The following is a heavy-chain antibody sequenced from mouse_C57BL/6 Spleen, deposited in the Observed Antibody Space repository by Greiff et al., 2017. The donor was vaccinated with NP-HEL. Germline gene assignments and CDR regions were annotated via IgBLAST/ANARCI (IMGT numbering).Heavy chain of an antibody. D-gene: IGHD1-1*01. Sequence: EVKLEESGGGLVQPGGSLKLSCAASGFTFSDYYMYWVRQTPEKRLEWVAYIWNGGGSTYYPDTVKGRFTISRDNAKNTVYLQMNRLKSEDTAMYYCARRGGTRVGAPYAMEYWGQGTTVTVAS. J-gene: IGHJ4*01. CDR1: GFTFSDYY. V-gene: IGHV5-12*01. CDR2: IWNGGGST. CDR3: ARRGGTRVGAPYAMEY.